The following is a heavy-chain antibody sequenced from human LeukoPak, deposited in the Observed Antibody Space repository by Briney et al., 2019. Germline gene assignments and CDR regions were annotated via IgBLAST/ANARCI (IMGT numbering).Heavy chain of an antibody. CDR1: GGSISSNTYY. V-gene: IGHV4-39*01. Sequence: PSETLSLTCTVSGGSISSNTYYWGWMRQPPGMGLEWIGSMYYTGSTYYKPSLKSRVTISADTSKNQFSLKLSSVTAADTAVYYCAMGAGSWYDYWGRGTLVTVSS. D-gene: IGHD6-13*01. CDR3: AMGAGSWYDY. CDR2: MYYTGST. J-gene: IGHJ4*02.